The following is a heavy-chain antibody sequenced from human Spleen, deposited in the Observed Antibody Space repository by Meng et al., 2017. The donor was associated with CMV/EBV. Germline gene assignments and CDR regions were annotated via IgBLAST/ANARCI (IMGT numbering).Heavy chain of an antibody. D-gene: IGHD1-1*01. CDR2: ISYDGSEK. V-gene: IGHV3-30*03. CDR1: GFTFSSYG. J-gene: IGHJ4*02. Sequence: GGSLRLSCAASGFTFSSYGFHWVRQAPGKGLEWVSYISYDGSEKSYSDSVKGRFTISRDNSKNTLYLQMNSLRDEDTAVYYCARFSWNDDLFDYWGQGTLVTVSS. CDR3: ARFSWNDDLFDY.